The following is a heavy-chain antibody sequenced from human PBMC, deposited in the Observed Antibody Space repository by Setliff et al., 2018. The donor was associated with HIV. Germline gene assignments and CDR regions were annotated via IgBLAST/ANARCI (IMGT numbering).Heavy chain of an antibody. Sequence: SETLSLTCAVSGYSISTAYYWAWIRQPPGKGLEWIVGVHHSGSTHYNPSLRSRVTISPQTSKNQFSLELTSVTAADTAVYYCARGVPLLPPRNWGQGALVTVSS. CDR2: VHHSGST. J-gene: IGHJ4*02. CDR3: ARGVPLLPPRN. V-gene: IGHV4-38-2*01. CDR1: GYSISTAYY. D-gene: IGHD1-26*01.